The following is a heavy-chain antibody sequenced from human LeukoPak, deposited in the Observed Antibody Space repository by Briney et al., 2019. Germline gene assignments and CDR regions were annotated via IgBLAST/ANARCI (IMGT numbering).Heavy chain of an antibody. CDR3: ARVEASSGWYWNYYYYYGMDV. CDR2: IIPIFGTA. V-gene: IGHV1-69*13. D-gene: IGHD6-19*01. CDR1: GGTFSSYA. J-gene: IGHJ6*02. Sequence: SVKVSCKASGGTFSSYAISWVRQAPGQGLEWMGGIIPIFGTANYAQKFQGRVTITADESTSTAYMELSSLRSEDTAVYYCARVEASSGWYWNYYYYYGMDVWGQGTTVTVSS.